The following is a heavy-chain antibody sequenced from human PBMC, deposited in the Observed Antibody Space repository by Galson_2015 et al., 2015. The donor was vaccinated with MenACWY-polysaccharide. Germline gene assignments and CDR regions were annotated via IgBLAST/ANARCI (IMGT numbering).Heavy chain of an antibody. CDR1: GLPFINAW. CDR2: IKSRTADGKT. D-gene: IGHD4-17*01. CDR3: TTDPGDYEDY. V-gene: IGHV3-15*01. J-gene: IGHJ4*02. Sequence: SLRLSCAASGLPFINAWMSWVRQTPGKGLEWVGRIKSRTADGKTEYAAPVKGRFSISRDDSINTLYLQMNSLKTEDTAVYCCTTDPGDYEDYWGQGTLVTVSS.